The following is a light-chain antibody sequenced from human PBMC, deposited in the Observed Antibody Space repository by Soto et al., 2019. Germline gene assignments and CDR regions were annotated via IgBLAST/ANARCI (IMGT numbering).Light chain of an antibody. Sequence: QSALTQPASVSGSPGQSITLSCTGTSSDVGGYTYVSWYQQHPGKAPKLMIYEVSNRPSGVSNRFSGSKSGNTASLTISGLQAEDEADYYCSSYTRSSTWVFGGGTKLTVL. CDR3: SSYTRSSTWV. CDR2: EVS. J-gene: IGLJ3*02. V-gene: IGLV2-14*01. CDR1: SSDVGGYTY.